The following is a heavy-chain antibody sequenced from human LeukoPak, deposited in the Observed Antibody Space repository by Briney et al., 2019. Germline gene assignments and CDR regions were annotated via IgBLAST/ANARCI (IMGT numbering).Heavy chain of an antibody. CDR3: ARGGTVTYYFDH. V-gene: IGHV3-48*03. CDR2: TCTGGRTV. Sequence: AGGSLRLSCAASGFTFSDYEMNWLRQAPGKGLEWLSYTCTGGRTVKYADSVKGRFTISRDNARSSLYLQMTNLRVEDTAVDFCARGGTVTYYFDHWGQGNLVAVSS. D-gene: IGHD4-17*01. J-gene: IGHJ4*02. CDR1: GFTFSDYE.